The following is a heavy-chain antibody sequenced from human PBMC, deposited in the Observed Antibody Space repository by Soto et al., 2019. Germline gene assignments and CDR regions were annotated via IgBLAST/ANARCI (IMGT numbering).Heavy chain of an antibody. V-gene: IGHV4-61*01. Sequence: PSETLSLTCSVSGASVSSGSHYWSWIRQSPGKGLEWIGFIYYSGSTNYNPSLKSRATISVDKSKNQFSLKLSSVTAADTAVYYCARWALRSYYFDYWGQGTLVTVSS. CDR2: IYYSGST. CDR3: ARWALRSYYFDY. CDR1: GASVSSGSHY. J-gene: IGHJ4*02. D-gene: IGHD1-26*01.